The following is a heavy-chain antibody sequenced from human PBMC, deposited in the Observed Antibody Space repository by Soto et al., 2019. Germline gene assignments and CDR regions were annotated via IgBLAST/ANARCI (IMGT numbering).Heavy chain of an antibody. Sequence: QVQLVESGGGVVQPGRSLRLSCAASGFTFSSYGMHWVRQAPGKGLEWVAVISYDGSNKYYADSVKGRFTISRDNSKNTLYLQMNSLRAEDTAVYYCAKTSRRAGGLAYWGQGTLVTVSS. CDR2: ISYDGSNK. D-gene: IGHD2-8*02. CDR1: GFTFSSYG. V-gene: IGHV3-30*18. J-gene: IGHJ4*02. CDR3: AKTSRRAGGLAY.